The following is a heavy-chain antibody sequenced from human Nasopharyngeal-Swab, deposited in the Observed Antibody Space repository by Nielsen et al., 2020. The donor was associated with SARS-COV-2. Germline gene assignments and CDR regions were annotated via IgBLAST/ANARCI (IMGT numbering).Heavy chain of an antibody. CDR1: GFTFSDSA. Sequence: GGSLRLSYAASGFTFSDSAIHWVRQASGKGLEWVGRVRSKGNNYATAYAASVKGRFIIFRDDPTNTAYLQMNSLKTEDTAVYYCTRCGGGCYSGRDYWGQGTLVTVSS. D-gene: IGHD2-21*02. V-gene: IGHV3-73*01. CDR3: TRCGGGCYSGRDY. J-gene: IGHJ4*02. CDR2: VRSKGNNYAT.